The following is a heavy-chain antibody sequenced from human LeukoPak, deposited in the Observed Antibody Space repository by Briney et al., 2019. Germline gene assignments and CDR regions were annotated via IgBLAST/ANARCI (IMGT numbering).Heavy chain of an antibody. V-gene: IGHV1-69*13. J-gene: IGHJ4*02. Sequence: ASVKVSCKASGGTFSSYAISWVRQAPGQGLEWMGGIIPIFGTANHAQKFQGRVTITADESTSTAYMELSSLRSEDTAVYYCARVSVFWSGYSHITGDYYFDYGGQGTLVTVPS. CDR3: ARVSVFWSGYSHITGDYYFDY. CDR2: IIPIFGTA. D-gene: IGHD3-3*01. CDR1: GGTFSSYA.